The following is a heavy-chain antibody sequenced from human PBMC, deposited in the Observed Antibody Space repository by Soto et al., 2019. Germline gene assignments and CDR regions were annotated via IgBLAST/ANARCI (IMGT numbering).Heavy chain of an antibody. D-gene: IGHD3-22*01. Sequence: PSETRSVTCTVAGGSISSYYWSWIRQPPGKGLEWIGYIYYSGSTNYNPSLKSRVTISVDTSKNQFSLKLSALTAADTAVYYCGRESDSSGYPGGFAPWAEGTVVPVSS. CDR3: GRESDSSGYPGGFAP. CDR1: GGSISSYY. CDR2: IYYSGST. J-gene: IGHJ5*02. V-gene: IGHV4-59*12.